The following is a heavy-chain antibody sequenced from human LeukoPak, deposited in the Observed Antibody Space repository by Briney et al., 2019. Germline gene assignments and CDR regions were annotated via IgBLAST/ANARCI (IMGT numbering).Heavy chain of an antibody. J-gene: IGHJ5*02. Sequence: SVKVSCKASGGTFSSYAISWVRQAPGQGLEWMGGIIPIFGTANYAQKFQGRVTITADESTSTAYMELSSLRSEDTAVYYCARNTAMVGAALSVFWFDPWGQGTLVTVSS. CDR1: GGTFSSYA. V-gene: IGHV1-69*13. D-gene: IGHD5-18*01. CDR3: ARNTAMVGAALSVFWFDP. CDR2: IIPIFGTA.